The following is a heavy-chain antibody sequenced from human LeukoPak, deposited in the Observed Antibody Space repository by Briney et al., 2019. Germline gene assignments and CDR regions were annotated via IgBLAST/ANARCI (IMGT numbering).Heavy chain of an antibody. CDR1: GFTFSSYA. CDR2: ISGSGGST. J-gene: IGHJ4*02. Sequence: GGSLRLSCAASGFTFSSYAMSWVRQAPGKGLEWVSGISGSGGSTYYADSVKGRFTISRDNSKNRLYLQMNNLRAEDTAVYYCAKRPRGNYLDPFDYWGQGTLVTVSS. CDR3: AKRPRGNYLDPFDY. V-gene: IGHV3-23*01. D-gene: IGHD3-10*01.